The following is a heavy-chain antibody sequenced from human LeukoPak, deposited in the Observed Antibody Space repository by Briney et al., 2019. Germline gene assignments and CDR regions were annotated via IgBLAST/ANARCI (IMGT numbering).Heavy chain of an antibody. D-gene: IGHD6-19*01. CDR1: GGTFSSYA. V-gene: IGHV1-69*06. J-gene: IGHJ4*02. CDR2: IIPIFCTA. Sequence: SVNVSCKAFGGTFSSYAISWVRQAPGQGLDWMGPIIPIFCTANYAQKFQGRVTITADKPTSTAYMELSRLRWQDTAVYYCARDRSSGWFFDYWGQRTLLTVSS. CDR3: ARDRSSGWFFDY.